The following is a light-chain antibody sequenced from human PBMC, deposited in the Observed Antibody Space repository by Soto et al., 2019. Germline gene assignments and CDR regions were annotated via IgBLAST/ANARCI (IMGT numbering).Light chain of an antibody. Sequence: EIVLTQSPGTLSLSPGERATLSCRASQGVSSSYLAWYQQKPGQAPRLLIYGASSRATGIPDRFSGSGSGTDFTLTLSRLEPEDSAVYYCQQYATSPMYTFGQGTKLEIK. J-gene: IGKJ2*01. CDR2: GAS. CDR1: QGVSSSY. V-gene: IGKV3-20*01. CDR3: QQYATSPMYT.